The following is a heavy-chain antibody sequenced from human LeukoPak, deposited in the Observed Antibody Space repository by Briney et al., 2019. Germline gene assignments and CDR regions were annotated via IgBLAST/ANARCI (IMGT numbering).Heavy chain of an antibody. D-gene: IGHD6-13*01. Sequence: GGSLRLSCAASGFTFSSYGMHWVRQAPGKGLEWVAVISYDGSNKYYADSVKGRFTISRDNAKNSLYLQMNSLRAEDTAVYYYARDLIAAAGTGDYYYYGMDVWGQGTTVTVSS. CDR3: ARDLIAAAGTGDYYYYGMDV. J-gene: IGHJ6*02. CDR2: ISYDGSNK. V-gene: IGHV3-30*03. CDR1: GFTFSSYG.